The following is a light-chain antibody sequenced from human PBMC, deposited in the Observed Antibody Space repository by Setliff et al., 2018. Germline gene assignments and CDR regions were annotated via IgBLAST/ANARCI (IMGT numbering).Light chain of an antibody. CDR1: SSDVGGYNY. CDR3: SSYAGSNTPYV. Sequence: QSVLTQPPSASGSPGQSVTISCTGTSSDVGGYNYVSWYQQHPGKAPNLMIYEVSKRPSGVPDRFSGSKSGNTASLTVSGLQAEDEADYYCSSYAGSNTPYVFGTGTKV. J-gene: IGLJ1*01. V-gene: IGLV2-8*01. CDR2: EVS.